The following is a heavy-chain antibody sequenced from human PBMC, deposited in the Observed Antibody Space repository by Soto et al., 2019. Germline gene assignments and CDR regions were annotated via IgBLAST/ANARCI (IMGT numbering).Heavy chain of an antibody. D-gene: IGHD5-12*01. V-gene: IGHV1-46*01. J-gene: IGHJ3*02. Sequence: AAVKCSFNESGYTFTSYYMHWVRQAPGQVLDCMGIINPSGGSTSYAQKFQGRVTRTRDTSTSTVYMELSSLRSEDTAVYYCAREMATIEDGAGNAFDIWGQGTMVTVSS. CDR2: INPSGGST. CDR3: AREMATIEDGAGNAFDI. CDR1: GYTFTSYY.